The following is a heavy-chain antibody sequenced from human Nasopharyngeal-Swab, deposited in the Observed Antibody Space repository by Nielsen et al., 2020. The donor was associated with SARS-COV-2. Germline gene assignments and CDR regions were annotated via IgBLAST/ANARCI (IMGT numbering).Heavy chain of an antibody. D-gene: IGHD3-3*01. CDR3: ANLIFGDAFDI. CDR2: IWYDGSNK. J-gene: IGHJ3*02. CDR1: GFTFSSYG. V-gene: IGHV3-30*02. Sequence: GESLKISCAASGFTFSSYGMHWVRQAPGKGLGWVAVIWYDGSNKYYADSAKGRFTISRDNSKNTLYLQMNSLRAEDTAVYYCANLIFGDAFDIWGQGTMVTVSS.